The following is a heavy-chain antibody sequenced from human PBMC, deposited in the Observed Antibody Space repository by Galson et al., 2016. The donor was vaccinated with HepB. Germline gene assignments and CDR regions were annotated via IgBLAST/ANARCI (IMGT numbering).Heavy chain of an antibody. J-gene: IGHJ6*02. Sequence: SLRLSCAASGFTFNNYAMSWVRQAPGKGLEWVSSISGSGYTTYYAGSVKGRFTISRDNSGNILEVQMNSLRVEDTAVYYWTKGYDFWSYVMDVWGQGTSVTVSS. V-gene: IGHV3-23*01. CDR1: GFTFNNYA. D-gene: IGHD3-3*01. CDR3: TKGYDFWSYVMDV. CDR2: ISGSGYTT.